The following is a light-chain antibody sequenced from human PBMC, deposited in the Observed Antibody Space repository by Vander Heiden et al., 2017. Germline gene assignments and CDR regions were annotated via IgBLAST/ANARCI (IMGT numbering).Light chain of an antibody. CDR2: DVS. V-gene: IGLV2-14*01. J-gene: IGLJ1*01. CDR1: SSDVGGYNY. CDR3: SSYTSSSTLYV. Sequence: QSALTQPASASGSPGQSIPISCTGTSSDVGGYNYVSCHQQHPGKAPNLTLYDVSNRPSGVANRFSGSKSGNTASLTISGLQAEDEADYYCSSYTSSSTLYVFGTGTKVTGL.